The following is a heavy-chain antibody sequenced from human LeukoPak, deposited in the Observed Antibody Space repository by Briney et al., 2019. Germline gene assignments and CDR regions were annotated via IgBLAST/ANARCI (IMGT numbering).Heavy chain of an antibody. Sequence: PSETLSLTCTVSGGSISSSTYYWGWIRQPPGKGLEWIGNIYYSGSTYYNPSLKSRVTISVDTSKNQFSLKLSSVTAADTAVYYCASPRRDGYNLDYWGQGTLVTVSS. CDR2: IYYSGST. CDR1: GGSISSSTYY. CDR3: ASPRRDGYNLDY. J-gene: IGHJ4*02. V-gene: IGHV4-39*01. D-gene: IGHD5-24*01.